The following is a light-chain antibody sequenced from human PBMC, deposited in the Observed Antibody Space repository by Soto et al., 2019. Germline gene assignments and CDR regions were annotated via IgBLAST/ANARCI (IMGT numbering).Light chain of an antibody. Sequence: QSVLTQPPSLSGAPGQRVTISCTGSGSNIGADYAVHWYQQLPGTAPKLLIYGNNNRPSGVPDRVSGSKSGTSASLAITGLQAEDEADYYCQSYDSGLRGQVFGTGTKVTVL. CDR3: QSYDSGLRGQV. V-gene: IGLV1-40*01. CDR1: GSNIGADYA. CDR2: GNN. J-gene: IGLJ1*01.